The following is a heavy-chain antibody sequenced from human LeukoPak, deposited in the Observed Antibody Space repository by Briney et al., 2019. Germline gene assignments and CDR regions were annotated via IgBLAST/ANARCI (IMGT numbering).Heavy chain of an antibody. Sequence: SETLSLTCTVSGGSISSYYWSWIRQPAGKGLEWIGRIYTSGSTNYNPSLKSRVTMSVDTSKNQFYLKLSSVTAADTAVYYCARDGEFLEWLLSSAYYFDYWGQGTLVTVSS. CDR2: IYTSGST. D-gene: IGHD3-3*01. V-gene: IGHV4-4*07. CDR1: GGSISSYY. CDR3: ARDGEFLEWLLSSAYYFDY. J-gene: IGHJ4*02.